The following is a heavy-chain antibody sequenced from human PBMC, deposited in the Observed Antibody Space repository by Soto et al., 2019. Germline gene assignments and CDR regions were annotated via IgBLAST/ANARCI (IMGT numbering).Heavy chain of an antibody. D-gene: IGHD3-22*01. J-gene: IGHJ4*02. Sequence: QEQLVQSGAEVKKPGSSVKVSCKASGGLFSSYPISWVRQVPGQGLEWMGGIIPVFQTAYYTQRFQGRVTITADESTNTAYMELSGLRSEDTAIYYCARGGSGYTWFNEFWGQGTRVTVSS. CDR2: IIPVFQTA. CDR3: ARGGSGYTWFNEF. V-gene: IGHV1-69*01. CDR1: GGLFSSYP.